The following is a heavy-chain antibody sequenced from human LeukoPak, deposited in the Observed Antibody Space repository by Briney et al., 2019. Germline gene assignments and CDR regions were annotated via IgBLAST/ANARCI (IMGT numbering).Heavy chain of an antibody. D-gene: IGHD2-2*01. CDR1: GFTFSSYA. CDR2: ISYDGSNK. Sequence: GGSLRHSCAASGFTFSSYAMHWVRQAPGKGLEWVAVISYDGSNKYYADSVKGRFTISRDNSKNTLYLQMNSLRAEDTAVYYCARDPQYQLPHWGQGTLVTVSS. CDR3: ARDPQYQLPH. V-gene: IGHV3-30-3*01. J-gene: IGHJ4*02.